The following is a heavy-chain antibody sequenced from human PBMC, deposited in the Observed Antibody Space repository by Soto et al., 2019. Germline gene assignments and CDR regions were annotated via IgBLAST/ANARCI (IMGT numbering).Heavy chain of an antibody. CDR2: IYPGDSDT. V-gene: IGHV5-51*03. CDR3: ATPTTVTTGSNAFDI. Sequence: PGESLKISCKGSGYSFTSYWIGWVRQMPGKGLEWMGIIYPGDSDTRYSPSFQGQVTISADKSISTAYLQWSSLKASDTAMYYCATPTTVTTGSNAFDIWGQGTMVTVSS. J-gene: IGHJ3*02. D-gene: IGHD4-17*01. CDR1: GYSFTSYW.